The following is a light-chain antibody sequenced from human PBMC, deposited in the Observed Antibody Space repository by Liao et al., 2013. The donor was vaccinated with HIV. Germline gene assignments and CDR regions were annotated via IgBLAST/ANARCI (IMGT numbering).Light chain of an antibody. CDR1: NIGSKS. CDR3: QVWDSSSHLV. V-gene: IGLV3-21*04. CDR2: NDG. J-gene: IGLJ2*01. Sequence: SYELTQPLSVSVALGQTARITCGGNNIGSKSVHWYQQKPGQAPVLVIYNDGDRPSGIPERFSGSNSGNTATLTISRVEAGDEADYYCQVWDSSSHLVFGGGTKLTV.